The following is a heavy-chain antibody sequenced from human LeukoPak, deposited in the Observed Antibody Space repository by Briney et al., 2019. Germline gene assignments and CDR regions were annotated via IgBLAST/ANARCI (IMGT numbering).Heavy chain of an antibody. CDR1: GGSISSYY. Sequence: PSETLSLTCTVSGGSISSYYWSWIRQPPGKGLEWIGYIYYSGSTNYNPSLKSRVTISVDTSKNQFSLKLSSVTAAAPAVVCCSRVPDSNLDYWGQGTLVTVSS. CDR3: SRVPDSNLDY. V-gene: IGHV4-59*01. D-gene: IGHD4-11*01. J-gene: IGHJ4*02. CDR2: IYYSGST.